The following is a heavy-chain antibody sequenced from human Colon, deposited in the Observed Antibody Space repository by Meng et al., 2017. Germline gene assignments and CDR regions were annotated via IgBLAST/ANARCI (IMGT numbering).Heavy chain of an antibody. Sequence: QVALLALGPGTVRPSETLSLTCNVSGGSVSSASYYWSWIRQPPGKGLEWIGLIHYSGSRNYNPSLKSRVTMSVDTSKNQVSLRLTSVTAADTAVYYCARFYGSGTFEVHDYWGQGTLVTVSS. CDR1: GGSVSSASYY. V-gene: IGHV4-61*01. CDR3: ARFYGSGTFEVHDY. J-gene: IGHJ4*02. CDR2: IHYSGSR. D-gene: IGHD3-10*01.